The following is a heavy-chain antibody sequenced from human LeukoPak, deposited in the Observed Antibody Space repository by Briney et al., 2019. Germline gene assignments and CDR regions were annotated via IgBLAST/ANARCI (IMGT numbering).Heavy chain of an antibody. J-gene: IGHJ5*02. CDR3: ASSTVYGSSLGNWFDP. V-gene: IGHV4-61*02. CDR1: GGSISSGSYY. CDR2: IYTSGST. Sequence: SETLSLTCTVSGGSISSGSYYWSWIRQPAGKGLEWIGRIYTSGSTNYNPSLKSRVTISVDTSKNQFSLKLSSVTAADTAVYYCASSTVYGSSLGNWFDPWGQGTLVTVSS. D-gene: IGHD3-10*01.